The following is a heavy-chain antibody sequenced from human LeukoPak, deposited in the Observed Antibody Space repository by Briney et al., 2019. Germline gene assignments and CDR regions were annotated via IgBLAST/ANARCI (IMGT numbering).Heavy chain of an antibody. CDR3: ARAGGHCGGDCHYFDY. V-gene: IGHV1-69*13. Sequence: ASVKVSCKAPGGTFSSYAISWVRQAPGQGLEWMGRIIPIFGTANYAQKFQGRVTITADESTSTAYMELSSLRSEDTAVYYCARAGGHCGGDCHYFDYWGQGTLVTVSS. CDR1: GGTFSSYA. D-gene: IGHD2-21*01. CDR2: IIPIFGTA. J-gene: IGHJ4*02.